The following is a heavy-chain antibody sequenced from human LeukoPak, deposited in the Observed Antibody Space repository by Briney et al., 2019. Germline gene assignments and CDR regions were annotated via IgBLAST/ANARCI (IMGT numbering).Heavy chain of an antibody. CDR1: GFSVNDNY. V-gene: IGHV3-53*01. D-gene: IGHD4-17*01. CDR2: MFPDGRT. J-gene: IGHJ4*02. Sequence: SGGSLRLSCAVSGFSVNDNYMSWVRQAPGKGLQWVSVMFPDGRTYYADSVKGRFTISRDLARNTLLLQMHSLRADDTAVHYCARTNPVYGDYDYWGQETLVTVSS. CDR3: ARTNPVYGDYDY.